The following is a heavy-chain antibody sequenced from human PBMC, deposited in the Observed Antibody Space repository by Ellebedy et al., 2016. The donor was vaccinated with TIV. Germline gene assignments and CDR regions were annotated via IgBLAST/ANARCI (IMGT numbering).Heavy chain of an antibody. CDR2: IYYSGST. Sequence: MPSETLSLTCTVSGGSISSSNYYWSWIRQPPGKGLEWIGYIYYSGSTNYNPSLKSRVTISVDTSKNQFSLKLSSVTAADTAVYYCARGDYSYGQTVDYWGQGTLVTVSS. CDR3: ARGDYSYGQTVDY. D-gene: IGHD5-18*01. CDR1: GGSISSSNYY. J-gene: IGHJ4*02. V-gene: IGHV4-61*05.